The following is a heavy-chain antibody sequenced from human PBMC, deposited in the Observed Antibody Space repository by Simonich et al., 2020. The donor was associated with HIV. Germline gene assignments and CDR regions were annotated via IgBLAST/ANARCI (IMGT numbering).Heavy chain of an antibody. J-gene: IGHJ6*03. CDR1: GGSFSGYY. CDR3: AAGNALLRFLEWEGTYMDV. V-gene: IGHV4-34*01. CDR2: IHDSGST. Sequence: QVQLQQWGAGLLKPSETLSLTCAVYGGSFSGYYWTWFRQPPGKGLEWIGEIHDSGSTNYNPSLKSRVTMSVDKSKNQFSLKLKSVIAADTAVYYCAAGNALLRFLEWEGTYMDVWGKGTTVTVSS. D-gene: IGHD3-3*01.